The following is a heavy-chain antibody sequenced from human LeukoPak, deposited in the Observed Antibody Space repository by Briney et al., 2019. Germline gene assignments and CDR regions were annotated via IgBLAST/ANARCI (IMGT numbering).Heavy chain of an antibody. Sequence: SETLSLTCTVSGGSISSSSYYWGWIRQPPGKGLEWIGSIYYSGSTYYNPSLKSRVTISVDTSKNQFSLMLSSVTAADTAVYYCASRYFCSSTSCYTFDYWGQGTLVTVSS. CDR2: IYYSGST. CDR1: GGSISSSSYY. V-gene: IGHV4-39*07. CDR3: ASRYFCSSTSCYTFDY. J-gene: IGHJ4*02. D-gene: IGHD2-2*02.